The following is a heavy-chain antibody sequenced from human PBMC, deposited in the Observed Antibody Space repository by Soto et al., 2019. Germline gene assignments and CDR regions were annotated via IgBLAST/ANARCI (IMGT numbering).Heavy chain of an antibody. CDR1: GFTFSSYA. CDR2: ISGSGGST. CDR3: AKVGASWNLDY. D-gene: IGHD1-1*01. V-gene: IGHV3-23*01. Sequence: EVQLLESGGGLVQPGGSLRLSCAASGFTFSSYAMSWVRQAPGTGLDWVSAISGSGGSTYYADSVKGRFTISRDNSKNTRYRQMNSLRAEDTAVYYWAKVGASWNLDYWGQGPLVTVSS. J-gene: IGHJ4*02.